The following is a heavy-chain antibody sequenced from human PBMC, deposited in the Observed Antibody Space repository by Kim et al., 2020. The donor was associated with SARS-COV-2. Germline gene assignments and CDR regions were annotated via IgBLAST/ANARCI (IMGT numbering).Heavy chain of an antibody. J-gene: IGHJ4*02. V-gene: IGHV1-69*13. CDR2: IIPIFGTA. CDR1: GGTFSSYA. Sequence: SVKVSCKASGGTFSSYAISWVRQAPGQGLEWMGGIIPIFGTANYAQKFQGRVTITADESTSTAYMELSSLRSEDTAVYYCARDSPDTAMAFDYWGQGTLVTVYS. D-gene: IGHD5-18*01. CDR3: ARDSPDTAMAFDY.